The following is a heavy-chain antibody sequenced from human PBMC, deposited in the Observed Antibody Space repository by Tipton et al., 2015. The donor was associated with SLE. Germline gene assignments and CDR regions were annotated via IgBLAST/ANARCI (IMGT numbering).Heavy chain of an antibody. Sequence: SLRLSCAASRFTFSTYGMRWVRQSSEKGLEWVSSLCGSDGSTYYADSVKGRFTISRDNSKNTLYLQMNSLRAEDTAVHYCARRNSESGAFDMWGQGTLVTVSS. CDR1: RFTFSTYG. CDR3: ARRNSESGAFDM. V-gene: IGHV3-23*01. D-gene: IGHD3-10*01. CDR2: LCGSDGST. J-gene: IGHJ3*02.